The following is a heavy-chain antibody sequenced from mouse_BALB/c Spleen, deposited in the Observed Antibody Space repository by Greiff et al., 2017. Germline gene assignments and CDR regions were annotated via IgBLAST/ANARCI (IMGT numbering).Heavy chain of an antibody. CDR3: ARSPLYDGYYLFSY. J-gene: IGHJ3*01. CDR2: ISYSGST. D-gene: IGHD2-3*01. V-gene: IGHV3-2*02. CDR1: GYSITSDYA. Sequence: EVKVEESGPGLVKPSQSLSLTCTVTGYSITSDYAWNWIRQFPGNKLEWMGYISYSGSTSYNPSLKSRISITRDTSKNQFFLQLNSVTTEDTATYYCARSPLYDGYYLFSYWGQGTLVTVSA.